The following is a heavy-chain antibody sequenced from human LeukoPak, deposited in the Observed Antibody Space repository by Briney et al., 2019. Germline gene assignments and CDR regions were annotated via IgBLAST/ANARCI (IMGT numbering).Heavy chain of an antibody. CDR1: GFTFSSYW. V-gene: IGHV3-74*01. J-gene: IGHJ4*02. CDR3: ARVPSSAYKYQDY. Sequence: SGGSLRLSCAASGFTFSSYWMHWVRQAPGKGLVWVSRITSDGSSTTYADSVKGRFTISRDNAKNTLYLQMSSLRAEDTAVYYWARVPSSAYKYQDYWGQGTQVSVSS. CDR2: ITSDGSST. D-gene: IGHD5-12*01.